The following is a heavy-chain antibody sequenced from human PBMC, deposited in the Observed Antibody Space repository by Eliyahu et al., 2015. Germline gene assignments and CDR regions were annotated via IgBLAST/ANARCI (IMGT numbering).Heavy chain of an antibody. CDR3: AKGGPLLWFGELLSPFDY. CDR2: IRYDGSNK. J-gene: IGHJ4*02. V-gene: IGHV3-30*02. CDR1: GXTFXSXG. D-gene: IGHD3-10*01. Sequence: QVQLVESGGGVVQPGGSLRLSCAASGXTFXSXGMHWVRQAPGKGLEWVAFIRYDGSNKYYADSVKGRFTISRDNSKSTLYLQMNSLRAEDTAVYYCAKGGPLLWFGELLSPFDYWGQGTLVTVSS.